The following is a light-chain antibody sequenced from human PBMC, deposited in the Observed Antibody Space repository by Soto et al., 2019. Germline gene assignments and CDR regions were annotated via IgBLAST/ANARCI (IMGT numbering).Light chain of an antibody. CDR1: SSNIGINT. J-gene: IGLJ1*01. V-gene: IGLV1-44*01. CDR3: AAWDDSLNGLYV. CDR2: TDN. Sequence: VLTQPPSASGTPGQRVTISCSGSSSNIGINTVNWYQQVPGTAPKLLIYTDNQRPSGVPDRFSGSKSGTSASLAISGLQSEDEADYYCAAWDDSLNGLYVFGTGTKATV.